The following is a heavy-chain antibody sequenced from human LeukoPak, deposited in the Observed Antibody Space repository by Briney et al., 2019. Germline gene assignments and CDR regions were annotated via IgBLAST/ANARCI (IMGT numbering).Heavy chain of an antibody. CDR2: IYYSGST. Sequence: PSETLSLTCTVSGGSINSYYWSWIRQPPGKGLEWIGYIYYSGSTNYNPSLKSRVTISVDTSKNQFSLKLSSVTAADTAVYYCARGGGFYYDSSGYPAYYYYMDVWGKGTTVTISS. CDR3: ARGGGFYYDSSGYPAYYYYMDV. J-gene: IGHJ6*03. V-gene: IGHV4-59*01. D-gene: IGHD3-22*01. CDR1: GGSINSYY.